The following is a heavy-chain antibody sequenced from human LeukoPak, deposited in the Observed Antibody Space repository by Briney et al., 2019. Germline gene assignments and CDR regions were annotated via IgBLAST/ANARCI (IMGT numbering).Heavy chain of an antibody. D-gene: IGHD2-8*01. J-gene: IGHJ6*03. CDR3: ARSVYCTNGVCYIVRGNYYYMDV. Sequence: GGSLRLSCAASGFTFSSYSMKWVRQAPGKGLEWVSSISSSSSYIYYADSVKGRFTISRDNAKNSLYLQMNSLRAEDTAVYYCARSVYCTNGVCYIVRGNYYYMDVWGKGTTVTVSS. V-gene: IGHV3-21*01. CDR2: ISSSSSYI. CDR1: GFTFSSYS.